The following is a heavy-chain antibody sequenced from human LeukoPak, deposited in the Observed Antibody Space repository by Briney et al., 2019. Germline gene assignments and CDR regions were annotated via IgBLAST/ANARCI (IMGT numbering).Heavy chain of an antibody. Sequence: AGGSLRLSCAASGFIFSEYYMNWIRQSPGKGLEWVSMIGSSANTVYYADSVKGRFTISRDNAKNSLFLQMDRLTAEDTALYYCARMSPDDPYYFDYWGLGTLVTVSS. CDR3: ARMSPDDPYYFDY. D-gene: IGHD1-1*01. J-gene: IGHJ4*02. CDR2: IGSSANTV. CDR1: GFIFSEYY. V-gene: IGHV3-11*04.